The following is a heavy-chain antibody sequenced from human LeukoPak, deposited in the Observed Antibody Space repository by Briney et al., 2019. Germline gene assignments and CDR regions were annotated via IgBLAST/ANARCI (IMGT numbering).Heavy chain of an antibody. CDR1: GGSISSGGYS. CDR3: ARVATGYAFDI. V-gene: IGHV4-30-2*01. Sequence: PSQTLSLTCAVSGGSISSGGYSWSWIRQPPGKGLEWIGYIYHSGSTYYNPSLKSRVTKSVDRSKNQFSLKLSSVTAADTAVYYCARVATGYAFDIWGQGTMVTVSS. J-gene: IGHJ3*02. D-gene: IGHD1-26*01. CDR2: IYHSGST.